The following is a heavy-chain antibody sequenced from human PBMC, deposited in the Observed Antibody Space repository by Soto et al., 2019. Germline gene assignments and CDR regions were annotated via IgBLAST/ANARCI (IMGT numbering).Heavy chain of an antibody. V-gene: IGHV3-11*05. CDR1: GFTFSDYY. CDR3: ARSTIQLWPGGEYYFDY. CDR2: ISSSSSYT. J-gene: IGHJ4*02. Sequence: QVQLVESGGGLVKPGGSLRLSCAASGFTFSDYYMSWIRQAPGKGLEWVSYISSSSSYTNYADSVKGRFTISRDNAKNSLYLQMNSLRAEDTAVYYCARSTIQLWPGGEYYFDYWGQGTLVTVSS. D-gene: IGHD5-18*01.